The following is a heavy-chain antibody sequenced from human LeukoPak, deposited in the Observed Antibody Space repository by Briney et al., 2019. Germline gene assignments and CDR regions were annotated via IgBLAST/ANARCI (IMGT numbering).Heavy chain of an antibody. CDR1: GYSISSGYH. V-gene: IGHV4-38-2*02. D-gene: IGHD3-22*01. J-gene: IGHJ1*01. Sequence: SETLSLTCTVSGYSISSGYHWGWIRQPPGKGLEWIGSIYHSGSTYYNPSLKSRVTISVDTSKNQFPLKLRSVTAADTAVYYCARVVQSTDSSGFYLPEYFQHWGQGTLVTVSS. CDR3: ARVVQSTDSSGFYLPEYFQH. CDR2: IYHSGST.